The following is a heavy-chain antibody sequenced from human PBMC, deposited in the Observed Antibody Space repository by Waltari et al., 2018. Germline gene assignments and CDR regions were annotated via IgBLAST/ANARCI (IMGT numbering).Heavy chain of an antibody. J-gene: IGHJ6*02. Sequence: QVQLVQSGAEVKKPGASVKVSCKASGYTFTSYDIKWFRHATVQGLEWLEWMGWMNPNSGNTGYAQKFQGRVTMTRNTSISTAYMELSSLRSEDTAVYYCARGPSSIAVYYYYYGMDVWGQGTTVTVSS. V-gene: IGHV1-8*01. CDR3: ARGPSSIAVYYYYYGMDV. CDR2: MNPNSGNT. D-gene: IGHD6-6*01. CDR1: GYTFTSYD.